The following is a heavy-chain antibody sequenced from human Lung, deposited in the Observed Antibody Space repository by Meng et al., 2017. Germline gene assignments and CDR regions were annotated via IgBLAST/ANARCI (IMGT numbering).Heavy chain of an antibody. J-gene: IGHJ4*02. D-gene: IGHD2-8*02. CDR3: ARGTRVSCTGVICYPFDF. CDR2: TAATDGGT. CDR1: GFTFSNYA. Sequence: EVQLLESGGGLVQPGGSLRLSCAASGFTFSNYAMSWVGQAPEKGLEWVSATAATDGGTYHAASVRGRFTISRDNSKNTLSLQMNSLRADDTAIYYCARGTRVSCTGVICYPFDFWGQGTLVTVSS. V-gene: IGHV3-23*01.